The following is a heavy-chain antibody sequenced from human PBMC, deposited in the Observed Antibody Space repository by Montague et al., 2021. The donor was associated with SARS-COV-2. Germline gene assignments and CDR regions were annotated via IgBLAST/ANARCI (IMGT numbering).Heavy chain of an antibody. Sequence: PVSEKSRITINPDTSKNQISLQLNSVTPEDTAVYYCARTSASSDYWGQGTLVTVSS. J-gene: IGHJ4*02. CDR3: ARTSASSDY. D-gene: IGHD1-26*01. V-gene: IGHV6-1*01.